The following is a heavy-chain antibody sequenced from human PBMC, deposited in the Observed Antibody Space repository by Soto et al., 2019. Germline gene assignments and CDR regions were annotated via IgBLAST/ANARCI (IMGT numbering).Heavy chain of an antibody. CDR1: GGSISSAGYY. V-gene: IGHV4-31*03. CDR2: IYYSGNT. Sequence: QVQLQESGPGVVKPSQTLSLTCTVSGGSISSAGYYWTWIRQHPGKGLEWIGYIYYSGNTYSNPSLXXXVXXSVDTSKNQVSLKLKSVTAAGTALYSCARESASPSTGYFELWGRGTLVTVSS. J-gene: IGHJ2*01. CDR3: ARESASPSTGYFEL.